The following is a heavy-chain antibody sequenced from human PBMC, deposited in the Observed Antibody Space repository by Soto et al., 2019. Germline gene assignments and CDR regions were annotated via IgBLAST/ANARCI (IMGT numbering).Heavy chain of an antibody. Sequence: PSETLSLTCTVSGGSIIPYYWTWIRQPPGKGLEWIGYIYYSGTTNYSPSLKSRVTIAVDTSRNQISLKLTSVTAADTAVYYCARSELQLRIWGQGTLVTVSS. CDR3: ARSELQLRI. CDR2: IYYSGTT. D-gene: IGHD1-7*01. V-gene: IGHV4-59*08. CDR1: GGSIIPYY. J-gene: IGHJ4*02.